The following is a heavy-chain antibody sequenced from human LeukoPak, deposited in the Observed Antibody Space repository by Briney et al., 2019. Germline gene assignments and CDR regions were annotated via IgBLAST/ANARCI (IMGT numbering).Heavy chain of an antibody. CDR3: ARHVVAVGFDY. CDR1: GLTFSSYA. CDR2: ISGSGGST. D-gene: IGHD3-22*01. J-gene: IGHJ4*02. V-gene: IGHV3-23*01. Sequence: GGSLRLSCAASGLTFSSYAMNWVRQAPGKGLEWVSAISGSGGSTYYADSVKGRFTISRDNAKNSLYLQMNSLRAEDTAVYYCARHVVAVGFDYWGQGTLVTVSS.